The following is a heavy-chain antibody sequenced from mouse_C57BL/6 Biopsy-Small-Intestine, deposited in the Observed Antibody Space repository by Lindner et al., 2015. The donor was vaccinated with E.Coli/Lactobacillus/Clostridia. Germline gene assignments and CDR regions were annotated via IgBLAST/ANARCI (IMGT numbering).Heavy chain of an antibody. CDR3: ARCPYAMDY. CDR1: GYTFTDYN. CDR2: INPNNGGT. J-gene: IGHJ4*01. V-gene: IGHV1-18*01. Sequence: VQLQESGPELVKPGASVKIPCKASGYTFTDYNMDWVKQSHGKSLEWIGDINPNNGGTIYNQKFKGKATLTVDESSSTAYMELRSLTSEDTAVYYCARCPYAMDYWGQGTSVTVSS.